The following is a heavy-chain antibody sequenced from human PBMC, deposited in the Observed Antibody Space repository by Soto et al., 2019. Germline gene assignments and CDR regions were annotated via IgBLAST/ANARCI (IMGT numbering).Heavy chain of an antibody. D-gene: IGHD2-2*02. Sequence: QFQLVQSGAEVKKPGSSVTVSCQASGGTVSSYTISWVRQAPGQGLEWMGRIIPILGIENYAQKFQGRVTITADKSTSTAYMELSSLRSEDTAVYYCAREYGSSTSCYSDYWGQGTRVTVSS. CDR1: GGTVSSYT. CDR2: IIPILGIE. V-gene: IGHV1-69*02. CDR3: AREYGSSTSCYSDY. J-gene: IGHJ4*02.